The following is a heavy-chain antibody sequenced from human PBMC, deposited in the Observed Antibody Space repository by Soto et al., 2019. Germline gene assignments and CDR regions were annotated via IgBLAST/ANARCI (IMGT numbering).Heavy chain of an antibody. CDR1: GFNFRTYG. CDR2: IFYDGISK. CDR3: ARDRQQWLTSSLDP. Sequence: HPGGSLRLSCVASGFNFRTYGMHWVRQAPGKGLEWVANIFYDGISKYYADAVRGRFSVTRDNSKNTLDLQMTSLKEEDTAVYYCARDRQQWLTSSLDPWGQGTLVTVSS. V-gene: IGHV3-30*03. J-gene: IGHJ5*02. D-gene: IGHD6-19*01.